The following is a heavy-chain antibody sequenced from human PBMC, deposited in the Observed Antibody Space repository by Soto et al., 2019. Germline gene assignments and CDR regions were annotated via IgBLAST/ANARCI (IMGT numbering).Heavy chain of an antibody. D-gene: IGHD3-10*01. CDR2: IYFNGNT. J-gene: IGHJ4*02. Sequence: SETLSLTCTVSAASFSKYYWSWIRQPPGKGLEWIGYIYFNGNTNYNPSLKRRVTISIDTSKKQISLNLTSVTDADTAVYYCARDSSGSYYNPRQEWGQGTLVTVSS. CDR1: AASFSKYY. V-gene: IGHV4-59*01. CDR3: ARDSSGSYYNPRQE.